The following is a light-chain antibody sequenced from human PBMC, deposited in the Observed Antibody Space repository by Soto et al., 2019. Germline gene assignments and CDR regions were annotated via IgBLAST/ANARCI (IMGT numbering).Light chain of an antibody. Sequence: EIVLTQSPGTLYLSPGERATLSCRASQSVSSSYFAWYQQKPGQAPRLLIYGASSRATGIPDRFSGSGSGTDFTLTISRLEPEDFAVYYCHQYGSSPYTFGQGTKLEMK. CDR1: QSVSSSY. CDR2: GAS. CDR3: HQYGSSPYT. J-gene: IGKJ2*01. V-gene: IGKV3-20*01.